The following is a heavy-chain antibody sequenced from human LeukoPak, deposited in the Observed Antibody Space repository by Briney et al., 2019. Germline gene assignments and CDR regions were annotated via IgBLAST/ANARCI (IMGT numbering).Heavy chain of an antibody. Sequence: PSETLSLTCTVSGGSISGDYWSCIRQPPGKGLEWIGYINYSGSTSYNPSLKSRVTISADTSKNQSSLRLSSVTAADTAVYYCARTITAAGAWYFDLWGRGTLVTVSS. J-gene: IGHJ2*01. CDR2: INYSGST. CDR1: GGSISGDY. D-gene: IGHD6-13*01. V-gene: IGHV4-59*01. CDR3: ARTITAAGAWYFDL.